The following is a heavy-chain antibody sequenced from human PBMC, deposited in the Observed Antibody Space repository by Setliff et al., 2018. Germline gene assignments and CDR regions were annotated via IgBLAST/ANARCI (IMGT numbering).Heavy chain of an antibody. V-gene: IGHV4-59*08. CDR2: IYYTGST. CDR1: GGSITSYY. Sequence: SETLSLTCSVSGGSITSYYWSWIRQPPGNGLEYIGYIYYTGSTNYSPSFKSRVTVSADRSRNQFSLNLNSVTAADTAICYCVRGLNSESWTFRYWSQGILVTVSS. J-gene: IGHJ4*02. CDR3: VRGLNSESWTFRY. D-gene: IGHD1-26*01.